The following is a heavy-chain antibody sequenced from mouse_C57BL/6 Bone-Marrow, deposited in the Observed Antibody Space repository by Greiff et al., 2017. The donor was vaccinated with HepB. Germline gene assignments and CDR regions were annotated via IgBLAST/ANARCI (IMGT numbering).Heavy chain of an antibody. V-gene: IGHV1-9*01. CDR1: GYTFTGYW. Sequence: QVQLQQSGAELMKPGASVKLSCKATGYTFTGYWIEWVKQRPGHGLEWIGEILPGSGSTHYNEKFKGKATFTADTSSNTTYMQLSSLTTEESAIYYCVITTVVSSFDYWGQGTTLTVSS. J-gene: IGHJ2*01. CDR3: VITTVVSSFDY. CDR2: ILPGSGST. D-gene: IGHD1-1*01.